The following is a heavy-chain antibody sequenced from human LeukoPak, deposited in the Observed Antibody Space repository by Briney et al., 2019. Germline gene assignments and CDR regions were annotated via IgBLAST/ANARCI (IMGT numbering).Heavy chain of an antibody. V-gene: IGHV4-59*12. CDR3: ASASNNYYFDF. CDR1: GGXITTDY. J-gene: IGHJ4*02. Sequence: SETLSLTCTFSGGXITTDYWSWLRQPPGQRLEWIGYVHSPGSTNYNPSLKGRVTISMDTSKNQFSLQLTSVTAADTAVYYCASASNNYYFDFWGQGTLVTVSS. CDR2: VHSPGST. D-gene: IGHD1-1*01.